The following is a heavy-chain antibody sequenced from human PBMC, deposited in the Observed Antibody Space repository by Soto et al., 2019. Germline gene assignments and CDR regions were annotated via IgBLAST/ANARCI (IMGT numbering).Heavy chain of an antibody. J-gene: IGHJ4*02. CDR3: AKAQYSIGWYGYFDY. D-gene: IGHD6-19*01. V-gene: IGHV3-23*01. Sequence: PGGSLRLSCAASGFTFSSYAMSWVRQAPGKGLEWVSAISGSGGSTYYAESVKGRFTISRDNSKNTLYLQMNSLRAEDTAVYYCAKAQYSIGWYGYFDYWGQGTLVTVSS. CDR1: GFTFSSYA. CDR2: ISGSGGST.